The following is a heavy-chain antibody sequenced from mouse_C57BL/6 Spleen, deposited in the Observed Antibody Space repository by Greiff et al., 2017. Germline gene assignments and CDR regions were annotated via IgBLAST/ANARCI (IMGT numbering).Heavy chain of an antibody. Sequence: QVQLQQSGAELVRPGTSVKVSCKASGYAFTNYLIEWVKQRPGQGLEWIGVINPGSGGTNYNEKFKGKATLTADKSSSTAYMQLSSLTSEDSAVYFCASGDGYYFDYWGQGTTLTVSS. CDR3: ASGDGYYFDY. D-gene: IGHD2-3*01. CDR2: INPGSGGT. CDR1: GYAFTNYL. V-gene: IGHV1-54*01. J-gene: IGHJ2*01.